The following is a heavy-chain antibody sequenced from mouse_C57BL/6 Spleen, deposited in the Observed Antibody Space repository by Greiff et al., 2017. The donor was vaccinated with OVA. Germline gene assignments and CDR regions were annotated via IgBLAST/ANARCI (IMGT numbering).Heavy chain of an antibody. CDR3: ARCYDYFDY. Sequence: QVQLKQPGAELVQPGASVKMSCKASGYTFPSYWITWVKQRPGQGLEWIGDIYPGSGSTNYNEKFKSKSTLTVDTSSSTAYLQLSSLTSEDSAVYYCARCYDYFDYWGQGTTLTVSS. CDR1: GYTFPSYW. V-gene: IGHV1-55*01. J-gene: IGHJ2*01. D-gene: IGHD2-3*01. CDR2: IYPGSGST.